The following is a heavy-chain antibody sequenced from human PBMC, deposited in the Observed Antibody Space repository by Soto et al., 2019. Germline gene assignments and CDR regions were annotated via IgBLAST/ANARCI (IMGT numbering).Heavy chain of an antibody. J-gene: IGHJ4*02. Sequence: GGSLRLSCAASGFTFSSYEMNWVRQAPGKGLEWVSYISSSGSTIYYADSVEGRFTISRDNAKNSLYLEMNSLRAEDTALYYCAKLDRSYSIGRFDCWGQGILVTVSS. V-gene: IGHV3-48*03. CDR2: ISSSGSTI. CDR1: GFTFSSYE. D-gene: IGHD6-19*01. CDR3: AKLDRSYSIGRFDC.